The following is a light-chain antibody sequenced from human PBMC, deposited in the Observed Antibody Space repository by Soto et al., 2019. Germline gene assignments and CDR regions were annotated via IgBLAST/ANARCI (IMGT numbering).Light chain of an antibody. CDR1: SNDVGTYNL. J-gene: IGLJ2*01. V-gene: IGLV2-23*01. CDR2: GAS. Sequence: QSVLTQPASVSGSPGQSITISCTGISNDVGTYNLVSWYQHHPGKAPKLIIYGASKRPSGVPNSFSGFKSGNTASLTISGLHAEDEADYYCCSYGRSVVLGGGTKLTVL. CDR3: CSYGRSVV.